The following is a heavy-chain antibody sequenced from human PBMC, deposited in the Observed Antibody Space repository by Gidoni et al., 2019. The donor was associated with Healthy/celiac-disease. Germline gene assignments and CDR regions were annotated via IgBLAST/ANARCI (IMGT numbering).Heavy chain of an antibody. V-gene: IGHV3-48*03. J-gene: IGHJ4*02. Sequence: EVQLVESGGGLVQPGGSLRLSCAASGFTFSSYERNWVRQAPGKGLEWVSYISSSGSTIYYADSVKGRFTISRDNAKNSLYLQMNSLRAEDTAVYYCASPSIAVAGAFDYWGQGTLVTVSS. D-gene: IGHD6-19*01. CDR3: ASPSIAVAGAFDY. CDR1: GFTFSSYE. CDR2: ISSSGSTI.